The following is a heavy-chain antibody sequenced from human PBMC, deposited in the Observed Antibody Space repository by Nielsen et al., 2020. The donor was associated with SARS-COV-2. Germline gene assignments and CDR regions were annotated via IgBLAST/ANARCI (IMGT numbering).Heavy chain of an antibody. CDR2: IYDSGNT. CDR3: ARGRSSWYRIYFDY. D-gene: IGHD3-3*01. Sequence: SETLSLTCTVSGGAISSYYWTWIRQPPEKGLEWIAYIYDSGNTNYNPSLKSRVTISVDTSRNQFSLKLTSVTAADTAVYYCARGRSSWYRIYFDYWGQGTLVTVSS. J-gene: IGHJ4*02. CDR1: GGAISSYY. V-gene: IGHV4-59*13.